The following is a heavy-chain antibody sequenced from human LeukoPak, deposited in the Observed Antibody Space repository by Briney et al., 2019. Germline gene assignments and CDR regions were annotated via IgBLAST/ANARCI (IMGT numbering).Heavy chain of an antibody. CDR1: GFTFSSYG. D-gene: IGHD6-13*01. V-gene: IGHV3-30*03. CDR2: ISYDGSNK. Sequence: GTLRLSCAASGFTFSSYGMHWVRQAPGKGLEWVAVISYDGSNKYYADSVKGRFTISRDNSKNTLYLQMNSLRAEDTAVYYCAREAAAGIIYYYYYYMDVWGKGTTVTVSS. J-gene: IGHJ6*03. CDR3: AREAAAGIIYYYYYYMDV.